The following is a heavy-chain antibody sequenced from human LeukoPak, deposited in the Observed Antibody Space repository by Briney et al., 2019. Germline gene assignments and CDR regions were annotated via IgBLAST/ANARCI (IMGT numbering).Heavy chain of an antibody. CDR3: TTEMTTVTNPRYFDY. V-gene: IGHV3-15*01. J-gene: IGHJ4*02. CDR1: GSTFSNAW. D-gene: IGHD4-17*01. Sequence: GGSLRLSCAASGSTFSNAWMSWVRQAPGKGLEWVGRIKSKTDGGTTDYAAPVKGRFTISRDDSKNTLYLQMNSLKTEDTAVYYCTTEMTTVTNPRYFDYWGQGTLVTVSS. CDR2: IKSKTDGGTT.